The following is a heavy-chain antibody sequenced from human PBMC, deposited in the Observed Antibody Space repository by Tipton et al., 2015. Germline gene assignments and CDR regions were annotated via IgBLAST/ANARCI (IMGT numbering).Heavy chain of an antibody. J-gene: IGHJ4*02. Sequence: GLVKPSETLSLTCSVSGVSISTRSHYWSWIRQPPGKGLEWIAYIYYTGSTNYNPSLKSRVTISLDMSRNQFSLKLSSLTAADTAVYYCARTYDFTAYSPVGCWGQGTLVTVSS. V-gene: IGHV4-61*01. CDR2: IYYTGST. CDR3: ARTYDFTAYSPVGC. CDR1: GVSISTRSHY. D-gene: IGHD3-3*01.